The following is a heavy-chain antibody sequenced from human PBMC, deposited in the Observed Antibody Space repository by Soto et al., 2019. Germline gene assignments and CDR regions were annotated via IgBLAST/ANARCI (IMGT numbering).Heavy chain of an antibody. D-gene: IGHD2-21*01. CDR3: ARGIVFYYYYYGMDV. Sequence: SETLSLTCAVYGGSFSGYYWSWIRQPPGKGLEWIGEINHSGSTNYNPSLKSRVTISVDTSKNQFPLKLSSVTAADTAVYYCARGIVFYYYYYGMDVWGQGTTVTVSS. CDR2: INHSGST. CDR1: GGSFSGYY. J-gene: IGHJ6*02. V-gene: IGHV4-34*01.